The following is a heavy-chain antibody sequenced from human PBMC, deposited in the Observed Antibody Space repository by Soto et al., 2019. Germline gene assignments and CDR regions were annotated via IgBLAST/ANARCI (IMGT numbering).Heavy chain of an antibody. CDR1: GGSISSYY. V-gene: IGHV4-59*01. CDR2: IYYSGST. Sequence: QVQLQESGPGLVKPSETLSLTCTVSGGSISSYYWSWIRQPPGKGLEWIGYIYYSGSTNYNPSRRSRVNRSVHTSKTPFSLRLSSVTAADTAVYYCARGDYGDYGGAFDIWGQGTMVTVSS. D-gene: IGHD4-17*01. CDR3: ARGDYGDYGGAFDI. J-gene: IGHJ3*02.